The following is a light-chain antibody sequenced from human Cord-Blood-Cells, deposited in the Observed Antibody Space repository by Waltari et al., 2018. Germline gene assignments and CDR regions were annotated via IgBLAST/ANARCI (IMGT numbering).Light chain of an antibody. CDR1: SLRSSY. CDR3: NSRDSSGNHWV. CDR2: GKN. Sequence: SSELTQDPAVSVALGQTVRITCQGDSLRSSYASWYQQKPGQAPVLVIYGKNNRPSGNPDRFSGSSSGNTASLTITGAQAEDEADYYCNSRDSSGNHWVFGGGTKLTVL. J-gene: IGLJ3*02. V-gene: IGLV3-19*01.